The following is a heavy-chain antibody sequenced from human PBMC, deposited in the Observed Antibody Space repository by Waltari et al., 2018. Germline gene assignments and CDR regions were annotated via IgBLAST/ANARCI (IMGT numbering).Heavy chain of an antibody. CDR2: ISAYNGNT. V-gene: IGHV1-18*01. D-gene: IGHD3-10*01. CDR3: ARVANYYGSGSYSAVDAFDI. Sequence: QVQLVQSGAEVKKPGASVKDSCKASGYTFTSYGISWVRQAPGQGLEWMGWISAYNGNTNYAQKLQGRVTMTTDTSTSTAYMELRSLRSDDTAVYYCARVANYYGSGSYSAVDAFDIWGQGTMVTVSS. CDR1: GYTFTSYG. J-gene: IGHJ3*02.